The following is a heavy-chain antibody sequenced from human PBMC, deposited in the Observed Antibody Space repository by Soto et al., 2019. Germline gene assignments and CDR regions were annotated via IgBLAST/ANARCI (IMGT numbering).Heavy chain of an antibody. V-gene: IGHV6-1*01. J-gene: IGHJ5*02. Sequence: SQTLSLTCAISGDSVSSNSAAWNWISQSPSRGLEWLGRTYYRSKWYNDYAVSVKSRITINPDTSKNQFSLQLNSVTPEDTAVYYCARERQGVPAAIFGYWFDPWGQGTLVTVSS. CDR3: ARERQGVPAAIFGYWFDP. D-gene: IGHD2-2*01. CDR1: GDSVSSNSAA. CDR2: TYYRSKWYN.